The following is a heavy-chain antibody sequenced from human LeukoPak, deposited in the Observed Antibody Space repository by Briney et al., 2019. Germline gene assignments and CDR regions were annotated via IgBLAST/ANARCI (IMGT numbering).Heavy chain of an antibody. CDR1: GFTFSSYW. V-gene: IGHV3-7*01. J-gene: IGHJ4*02. D-gene: IGHD5-24*01. CDR3: ARDKGYNSAY. Sequence: QPGGSLRLSCAASGFTFSSYWMTWVRQTPGKGLEWVANIRMDGGEQYYMDSVEGRFTISRDNAKNPLYLQMYSLRPEDTAVYYCARDKGYNSAYWGRGTLVTVSS. CDR2: IRMDGGEQ.